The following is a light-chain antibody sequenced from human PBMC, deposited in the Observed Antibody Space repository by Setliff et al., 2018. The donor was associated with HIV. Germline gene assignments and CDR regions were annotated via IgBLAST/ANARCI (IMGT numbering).Light chain of an antibody. CDR2: DIV. Sequence: QSVLTQPASVSGSPGQSITISCTGTGSDVATSKYVSWYQQHPGKAPKLIIYDIVTRPSGVSNRFSGSKSGGTASLTISGLQAEDEADYYCSIHRGRGYVFGSGTKVTVL. CDR1: GSDVATSKY. CDR3: SIHRGRGYV. J-gene: IGLJ1*01. V-gene: IGLV2-14*03.